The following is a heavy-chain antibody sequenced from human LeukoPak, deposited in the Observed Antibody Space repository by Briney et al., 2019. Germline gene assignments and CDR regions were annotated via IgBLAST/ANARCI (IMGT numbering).Heavy chain of an antibody. D-gene: IGHD3-22*01. CDR3: ARHWSYYYDSSGHFDY. J-gene: IGHJ4*02. V-gene: IGHV4-39*01. Sequence: TTSETLSLTCTVSGGSISSSSYYWGWIRQPPGKGLEWIGSIYYSGSTYYNPSLKSRVIISVDTSKNQFSLKLSSVTAADTAVYYCARHWSYYYDSSGHFDYWGQGTLVTVSS. CDR1: GGSISSSSYY. CDR2: IYYSGST.